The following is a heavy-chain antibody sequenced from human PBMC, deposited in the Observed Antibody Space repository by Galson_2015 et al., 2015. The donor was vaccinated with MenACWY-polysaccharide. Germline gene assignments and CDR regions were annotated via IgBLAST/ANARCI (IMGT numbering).Heavy chain of an antibody. CDR1: GFTFSSYA. V-gene: IGHV3-23*01. CDR3: ASLPAGGSYPYYYYGMDV. J-gene: IGHJ6*02. CDR2: ISGSGGST. Sequence: SLRLSCAASGFTFSSYAMSWVRQAPGKGLEWVSAISGSGGSTYYADSVKGRFTISRDNSKNTLYLQMNSLRAEDTAVYYCASLPAGGSYPYYYYGMDVWGQGTTVTVSS. D-gene: IGHD1-26*01.